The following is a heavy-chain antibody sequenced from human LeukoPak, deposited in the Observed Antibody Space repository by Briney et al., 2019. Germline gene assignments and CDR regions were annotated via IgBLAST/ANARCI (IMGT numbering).Heavy chain of an antibody. J-gene: IGHJ4*02. Sequence: GALVTVSCTASGYTFTGYYMHWVRQAPGQGLEWMGRINPNSGGTNYAQKFQGRVTMTRDTSISTAYMELSRLRSDDTAVYYCASVDPYSNYDGGFDYWGQGTLVTVSS. CDR2: INPNSGGT. CDR1: GYTFTGYY. V-gene: IGHV1-2*06. CDR3: ASVDPYSNYDGGFDY. D-gene: IGHD4-11*01.